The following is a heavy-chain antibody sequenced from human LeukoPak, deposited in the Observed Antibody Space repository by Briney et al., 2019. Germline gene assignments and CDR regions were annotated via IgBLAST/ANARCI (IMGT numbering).Heavy chain of an antibody. Sequence: ASVKVSCKASGYTFTSYAMHWVRQAPGQRLEWMGWINAGNGNTKNSQKFQGRVTITRDTSASTAYMELSSLRSEDTAVYYCARGLWVVTATAIDYWGQGTLVTVSS. CDR2: INAGNGNT. J-gene: IGHJ4*02. V-gene: IGHV1-3*01. CDR1: GYTFTSYA. CDR3: ARGLWVVTATAIDY. D-gene: IGHD2-21*02.